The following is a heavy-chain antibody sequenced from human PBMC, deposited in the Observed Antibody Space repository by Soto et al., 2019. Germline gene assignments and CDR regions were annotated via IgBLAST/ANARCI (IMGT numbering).Heavy chain of an antibody. CDR3: ARAYDYPFDF. J-gene: IGHJ4*02. V-gene: IGHV3-48*02. D-gene: IGHD5-12*01. Sequence: GSLRLSCAAPGFTFNSYCMNWVRQAPGKGLEWVSYISSSSSAIYYADSVKGRFTISRDNAVNLLYLQMNSLKDEDTAVYFCARAYDYPFDFWGQGTLVTVSS. CDR1: GFTFNSYC. CDR2: ISSSSSAI.